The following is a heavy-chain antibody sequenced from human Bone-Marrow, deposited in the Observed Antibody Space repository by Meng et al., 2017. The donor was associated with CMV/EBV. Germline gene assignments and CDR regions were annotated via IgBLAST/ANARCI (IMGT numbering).Heavy chain of an antibody. CDR3: ARGGASALVVPAAIDY. CDR1: GFTFSNYS. V-gene: IGHV3-21*01. CDR2: ISSSSSYI. Sequence: GESLKISCAASGFTFSNYSMNWVRQAPGKGLEWVSSISSSSSYIYYADSVKGRFTISRDNAKNSLYLQMNSLRAEDTAVYYCARGGASALVVPAAIDYWGQGTLVTVSS. J-gene: IGHJ4*02. D-gene: IGHD2-2*01.